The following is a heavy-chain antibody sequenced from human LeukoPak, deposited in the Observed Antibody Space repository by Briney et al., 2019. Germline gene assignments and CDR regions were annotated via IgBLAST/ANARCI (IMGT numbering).Heavy chain of an antibody. J-gene: IGHJ6*03. CDR1: GGTFSSYT. CDR3: AARYCSSTSCYTPHYYYMDV. CDR2: IIPILGIA. D-gene: IGHD2-2*02. Sequence: SVKVSCKASGGTFSSYTISWARQAPGQGLEWMGRIIPILGIANYAQKFQGRVTITADKSTSTAYMELSSLRSEDTAVYYCAARYCSSTSCYTPHYYYMDVWGKGTTVTVSS. V-gene: IGHV1-69*02.